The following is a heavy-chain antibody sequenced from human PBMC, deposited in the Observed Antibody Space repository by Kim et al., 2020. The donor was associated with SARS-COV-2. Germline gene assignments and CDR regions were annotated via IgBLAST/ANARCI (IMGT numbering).Heavy chain of an antibody. V-gene: IGHV4-34*01. CDR2: INHSGST. CDR3: ARGPQYSSSADY. J-gene: IGHJ4*02. Sequence: SETLSLTCAVYGGSFSGYYWSWIRQPPGKGLEWIGEINHSGSTNYNPSLKSRVTISVDTSKNQFSLKLSSVTAADTAVYYCARGPQYSSSADYWGQGTLVTVSS. D-gene: IGHD6-6*01. CDR1: GGSFSGYY.